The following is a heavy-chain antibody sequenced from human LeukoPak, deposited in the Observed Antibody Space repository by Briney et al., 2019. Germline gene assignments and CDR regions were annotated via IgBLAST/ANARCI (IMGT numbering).Heavy chain of an antibody. CDR3: AXILXDGXXXWFDP. Sequence: SVKVSCKASGGTFSSYAISWVRQAPGQGLEWMGRIIPSRGRANYAQKFQGRVTITADKSTSTAYMELSSLRSEDTAVYYCAXILXDGXXXWFDPWGQGXLVTVS. CDR1: GGTFSSYA. J-gene: IGHJ5*02. CDR2: IIPSRGRA. V-gene: IGHV1-69*04.